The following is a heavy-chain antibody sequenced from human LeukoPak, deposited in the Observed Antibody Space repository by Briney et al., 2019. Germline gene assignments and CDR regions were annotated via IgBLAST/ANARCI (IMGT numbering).Heavy chain of an antibody. V-gene: IGHV4-30-2*01. Sequence: KPSETLSLTCAVSGGSISSGGYSWSWIRQPPGKGLEWIGYIYHSGSTYYNPSLKSRVTISVDRYKNQFSLKLSSVTAADTAVYYCARSALPERRIRSSSWYYFDYWGQGTLVTVSS. CDR2: IYHSGST. CDR1: GGSISSGGYS. CDR3: ARSALPERRIRSSSWYYFDY. J-gene: IGHJ4*02. D-gene: IGHD6-13*01.